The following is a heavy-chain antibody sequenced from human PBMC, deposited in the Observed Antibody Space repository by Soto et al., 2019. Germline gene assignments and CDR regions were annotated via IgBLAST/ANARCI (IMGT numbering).Heavy chain of an antibody. J-gene: IGHJ4*02. CDR3: ARGSGIVALPGELEDVKYDY. D-gene: IGHD1-1*01. Sequence: QVQLQQWGAGLVKPSETLSLSCAVYGQSFSGHSWAWIRQPPVKALEWIGEINESGSTYYNSSLKSRVTISTDTSKNQFSLKLSSVSAADTAAYFCARGSGIVALPGELEDVKYDYWGQGTLVNVSS. V-gene: IGHV4-34*01. CDR1: GQSFSGHS. CDR2: INESGST.